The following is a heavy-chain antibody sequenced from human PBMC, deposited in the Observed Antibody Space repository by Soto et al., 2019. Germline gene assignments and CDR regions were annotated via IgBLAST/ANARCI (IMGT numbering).Heavy chain of an antibody. D-gene: IGHD3-16*01. Sequence: PSETLSLTCAAYSGSFSGYYWSWIRQPPGKGLEWIGEIYHGLSIVYNPSLKSRDTISGDSSKNQFSLKLSSVTAADTAVYYCARHGGYYFDYWGQGTLVTVSS. CDR1: SGSFSGYY. CDR3: ARHGGYYFDY. J-gene: IGHJ4*02. V-gene: IGHV4-34*01. CDR2: IYHGLSI.